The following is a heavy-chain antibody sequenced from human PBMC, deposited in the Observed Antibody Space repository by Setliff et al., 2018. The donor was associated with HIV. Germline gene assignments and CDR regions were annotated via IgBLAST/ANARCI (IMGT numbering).Heavy chain of an antibody. J-gene: IGHJ4*02. CDR2: IDGYSNNI. V-gene: IGHV3-48*04. D-gene: IGHD6-13*01. Sequence: RLSCAASGFAFNIYSMNWVRQTPGKGLEWISYIDGYSNNIYYVDSVKGRFTISRDNSRNSLYLQMNSLRAEDTAVYYCARIKWAAAGPLFDLWGQGTQVTVSS. CDR1: GFAFNIYS. CDR3: ARIKWAAAGPLFDL.